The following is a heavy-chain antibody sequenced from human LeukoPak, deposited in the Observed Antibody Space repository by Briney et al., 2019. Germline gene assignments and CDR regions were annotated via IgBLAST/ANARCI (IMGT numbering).Heavy chain of an antibody. CDR3: ARDSGITMIVAKDAFDI. Sequence: ASVKVSCKASGYTFTGYYMHWVRQAPGQGLEWMGWINPNSGGTNYAQKFQGRVTMTRDTSIGTAYMELSRLRSDDTAVYYCARDSGITMIVAKDAFDIWGQGTMVTVSS. CDR2: INPNSGGT. V-gene: IGHV1-2*02. D-gene: IGHD3-22*01. J-gene: IGHJ3*02. CDR1: GYTFTGYY.